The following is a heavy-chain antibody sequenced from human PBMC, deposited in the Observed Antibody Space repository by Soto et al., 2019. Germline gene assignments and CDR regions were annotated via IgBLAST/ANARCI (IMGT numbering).Heavy chain of an antibody. J-gene: IGHJ6*02. V-gene: IGHV3-48*02. Sequence: GGSLRLSCAASGFTFSSYSMNWVRQAPGKGLEWVSYISSSSSTIYYADSVKGRFTISRDNAKNSLYLQMNSLRDEDTAVYYCARDPLPFNYYDSSGYSQHDYYYGMDVWGQGTTVTVSS. CDR3: ARDPLPFNYYDSSGYSQHDYYYGMDV. CDR2: ISSSSSTI. CDR1: GFTFSSYS. D-gene: IGHD3-22*01.